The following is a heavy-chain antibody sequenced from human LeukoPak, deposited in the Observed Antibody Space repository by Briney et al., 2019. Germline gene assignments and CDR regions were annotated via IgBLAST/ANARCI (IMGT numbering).Heavy chain of an antibody. CDR3: ARGAQLKSYGMDV. CDR2: IYYSGST. Sequence: SETLSLTCTVYGGSISSYYWSWIRQPPGKGLEWIGYIYYSGSTNYNPSLKSRVTISVDTSKNQFSLKLSSVTAADTAVYYCARGAQLKSYGMDVWGKGTTVTVSS. V-gene: IGHV4-59*01. J-gene: IGHJ6*04. D-gene: IGHD3-10*01. CDR1: GGSISSYY.